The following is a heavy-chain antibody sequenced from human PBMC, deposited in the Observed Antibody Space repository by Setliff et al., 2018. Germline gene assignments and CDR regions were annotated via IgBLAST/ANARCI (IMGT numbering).Heavy chain of an antibody. D-gene: IGHD3-16*01. J-gene: IGHJ4*02. CDR1: GGSISSYY. Sequence: SETLSLTCTVSGGSISSYYWSWIRQPAGKGLEWIGHIYIGGSANYNPSLKSRVTMSIDTSKNQFSLKLNSVTAADTAVYYCARQRHGGAGAHDYWGQGTLVTVSS. CDR2: IYIGGSA. V-gene: IGHV4-4*07. CDR3: ARQRHGGAGAHDY.